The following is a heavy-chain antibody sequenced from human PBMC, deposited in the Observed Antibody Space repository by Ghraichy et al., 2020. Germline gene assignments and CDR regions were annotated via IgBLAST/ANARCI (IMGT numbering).Heavy chain of an antibody. CDR2: ISGRGTTK. Sequence: GGSLRLSCAASGFTFNNFAINWVRHSPGKGLQWVSSISGRGTTKYYADSVKGRFTISRDNSRNMASVQMNNLRPEDTAIYYCARGLELDNWFDAWGRGTLFTVSS. J-gene: IGHJ5*02. CDR1: GFTFNNFA. D-gene: IGHD1-7*01. V-gene: IGHV3-23*01. CDR3: ARGLELDNWFDA.